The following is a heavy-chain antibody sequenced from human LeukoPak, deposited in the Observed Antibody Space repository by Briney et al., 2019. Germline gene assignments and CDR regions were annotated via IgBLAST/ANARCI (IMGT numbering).Heavy chain of an antibody. Sequence: GRSLSLSCAASGFTFSSYGMHWVRQAPGQGLEWVAVIWYDGSNKYYADSVKGRFTISRDNSKNTLYLQMNSLRAEDTAVYYCASGGVGQLVRPGWFDPWGQGTLVTVSS. V-gene: IGHV3-33*01. CDR1: GFTFSSYG. CDR3: ASGGVGQLVRPGWFDP. D-gene: IGHD6-6*01. CDR2: IWYDGSNK. J-gene: IGHJ5*02.